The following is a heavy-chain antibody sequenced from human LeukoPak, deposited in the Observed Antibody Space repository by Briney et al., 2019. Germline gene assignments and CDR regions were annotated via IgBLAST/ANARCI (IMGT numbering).Heavy chain of an antibody. Sequence: GGSLRLSCAASGFTFTNYWMTWVRQAPGKGLEWVANIKQDGSEKYYVDSVKGRFTISRDNSKNTLYLQMNSLRAEDTAVYYCASTAMAPYWGQGTLVTVSS. D-gene: IGHD5-18*01. CDR3: ASTAMAPY. CDR2: IKQDGSEK. V-gene: IGHV3-7*01. CDR1: GFTFTNYW. J-gene: IGHJ4*02.